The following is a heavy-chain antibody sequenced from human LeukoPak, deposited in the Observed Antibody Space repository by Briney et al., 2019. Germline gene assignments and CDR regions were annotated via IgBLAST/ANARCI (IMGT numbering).Heavy chain of an antibody. CDR1: GXTFSGYS. D-gene: IGHD1-26*01. CDR3: ARGHSGSYQRNDAFDI. J-gene: IGHJ3*02. V-gene: IGHV3-21*01. CDR2: ITSSSYFI. Sequence: PGGSLRLSCAASGXTFSGYSMNWVRQAPGKGLEWVSSITSSSYFIYYADSMKGRFTVSRDNAMNSLYLQMNSLRAEDTAVYYCARGHSGSYQRNDAFDIWGQGTTVTVSS.